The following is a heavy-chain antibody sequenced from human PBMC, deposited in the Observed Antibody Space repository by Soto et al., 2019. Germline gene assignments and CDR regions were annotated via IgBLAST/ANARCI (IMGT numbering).Heavy chain of an antibody. CDR2: ISGSADST. D-gene: IGHD2-8*01. Sequence: EVQLLESGGGFIHPGGSLRLSCAASGFSFSSFAMNWVRQAPGKGLEWVSIISGSADSTFYADSVKGRFTISRDNSKSTLYLQIISLRAENTDVYYCAKTRGAMIYAISVYGMDVWGQGTTVTVSS. CDR1: GFSFSSFA. J-gene: IGHJ6*02. V-gene: IGHV3-23*01. CDR3: AKTRGAMIYAISVYGMDV.